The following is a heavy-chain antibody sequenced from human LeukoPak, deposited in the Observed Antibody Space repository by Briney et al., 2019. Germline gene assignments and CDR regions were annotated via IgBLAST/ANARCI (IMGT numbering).Heavy chain of an antibody. CDR2: ISGDGSST. J-gene: IGHJ4*02. D-gene: IGHD1-14*01. Sequence: PGGSLRLSCAGSGFTFSSYWMHWVRQAPGKGLAWVSRISGDGSSTTYADSVKGRFTISRDNAKNTLYLQMNSLRAEDTAVYYCAITPRLDYWGQGTLVTVSS. CDR1: GFTFSSYW. V-gene: IGHV3-74*01. CDR3: AITPRLDY.